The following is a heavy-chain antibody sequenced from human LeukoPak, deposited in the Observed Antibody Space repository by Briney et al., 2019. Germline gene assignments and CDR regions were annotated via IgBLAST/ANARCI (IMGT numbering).Heavy chain of an antibody. Sequence: PGGSLRLSCAASGFTFSSYGMHWVRQAPGNGLEWVAAISYDGSNKYYADSVKGRFTISRDNSKNTLYLQMNSLRAEDTAVYYCASKMATPDPDYWAREPWSPSPQ. V-gene: IGHV3-30*03. CDR1: GFTFSSYG. CDR2: ISYDGSNK. D-gene: IGHD5-24*01. CDR3: ASKMATPDPDY. J-gene: IGHJ4*02.